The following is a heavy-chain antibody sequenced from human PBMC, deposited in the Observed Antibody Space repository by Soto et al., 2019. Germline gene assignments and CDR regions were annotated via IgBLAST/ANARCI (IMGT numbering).Heavy chain of an antibody. Sequence: PSVKVSCKASGGTFSSYAISWVRQAPGQGLEWMGGIIPIFGTANYAQKFQDRVTITRDMSTSTSYMELSSLTSEDTAVYFCAAEIDDYADFNHWGQGTPVTVSS. J-gene: IGHJ5*02. CDR2: IIPIFGTA. CDR3: AAEIDDYADFNH. CDR1: GGTFSSYA. V-gene: IGHV1-69*05. D-gene: IGHD4-17*01.